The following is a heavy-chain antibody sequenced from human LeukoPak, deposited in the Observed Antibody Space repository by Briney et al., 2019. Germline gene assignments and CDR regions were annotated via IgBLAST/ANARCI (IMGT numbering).Heavy chain of an antibody. J-gene: IGHJ4*02. D-gene: IGHD3-22*01. CDR3: ARAGPLYYYDSSGYSTGGYDY. CDR2: ISAYNGNT. Sequence: ASVKVSCKASGYTFTSYGISWVRQAPGQGLEWMGWISAYNGNTNYAQKLQGRVTMTTDTSTSTAYMELRSLRSDDTAVYYCARAGPLYYYDSSGYSTGGYDYWGQGTLVTVSS. CDR1: GYTFTSYG. V-gene: IGHV1-18*01.